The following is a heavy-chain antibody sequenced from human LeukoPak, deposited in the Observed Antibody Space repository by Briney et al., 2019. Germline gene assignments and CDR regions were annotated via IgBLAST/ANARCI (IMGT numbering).Heavy chain of an antibody. V-gene: IGHV3-30*18. J-gene: IGHJ3*02. D-gene: IGHD3-9*01. CDR2: ISYDGSNK. CDR1: GFTFSSYG. CDR3: AKDYGLRYFDWLWDAFDI. Sequence: GGSLRLSCAASGFTFSSYGMHWVRQAPGKGLEWVAVISYDGSNKYYADSVKGRFTISRDNSKNTLYLQMNSLRAEDTAVYYCAKDYGLRYFDWLWDAFDIWGQGTMVTVSS.